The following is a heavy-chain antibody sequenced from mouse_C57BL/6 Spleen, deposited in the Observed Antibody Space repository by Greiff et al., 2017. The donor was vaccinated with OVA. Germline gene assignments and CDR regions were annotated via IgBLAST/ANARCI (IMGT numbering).Heavy chain of an antibody. CDR3: ARDPTTVVATNYFDD. Sequence: EVKLVESGGGLVKPGGSLKLSCAASGFTFSSYAMSWVRQTPEKRLEWVATISDGGSYTYYPDNVKGRFTISRDNAKNNLYLQMSHLKSEDTAMYYCARDPTTVVATNYFDDWGQGTTLTVSS. V-gene: IGHV5-4*01. CDR2: ISDGGSYT. CDR1: GFTFSSYA. D-gene: IGHD1-1*01. J-gene: IGHJ2*01.